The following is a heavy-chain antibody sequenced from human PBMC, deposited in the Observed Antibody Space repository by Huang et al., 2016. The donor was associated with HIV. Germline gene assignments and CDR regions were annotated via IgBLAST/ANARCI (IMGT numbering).Heavy chain of an antibody. Sequence: EEHLVASGGGLVQPGGSLRLSCEVSGFKFSNYWMQWVRQAPGKGLMCVSRIKIEGRTTDYADSVKGRFTISRDNAKNTLYLQMSSLTAEDTAIYYCARAGGFEIWGQGTVVTVSS. CDR2: IKIEGRTT. V-gene: IGHV3-74*01. J-gene: IGHJ3*02. CDR1: GFKFSNYW. CDR3: ARAGGFEI. D-gene: IGHD2-15*01.